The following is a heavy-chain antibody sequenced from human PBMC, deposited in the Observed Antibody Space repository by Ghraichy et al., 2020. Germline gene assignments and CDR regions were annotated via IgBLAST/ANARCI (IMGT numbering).Heavy chain of an antibody. J-gene: IGHJ5*02. CDR1: GYTLTELS. D-gene: IGHD3-16*01. Sequence: ASVKVSCKVSGYTLTELSMHWVRQAPGKGLEWMGGFDPEDGETIYAQKFQGRVTMTEDTSTDTAYMELSSLRSEDTAVYYCATAYGGAAKRFSRFDPWGQGTLVTVSS. CDR3: ATAYGGAAKRFSRFDP. CDR2: FDPEDGET. V-gene: IGHV1-24*01.